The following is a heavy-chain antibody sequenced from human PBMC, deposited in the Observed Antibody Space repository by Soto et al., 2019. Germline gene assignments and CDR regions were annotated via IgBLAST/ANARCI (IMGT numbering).Heavy chain of an antibody. CDR3: ARGWDSSSSIGY. J-gene: IGHJ4*02. CDR2: ISGSGGST. D-gene: IGHD6-6*01. Sequence: EVQLLESGGGLVQPGGSLRLSCAASGFTFSSYAMSWVRQAPGKGLEWVSAISGSGGSTYYADSVKGRFTISRDNSKNTLYLQMNSLRAEDTAVYYCARGWDSSSSIGYWGQGTLVTVSS. V-gene: IGHV3-23*01. CDR1: GFTFSSYA.